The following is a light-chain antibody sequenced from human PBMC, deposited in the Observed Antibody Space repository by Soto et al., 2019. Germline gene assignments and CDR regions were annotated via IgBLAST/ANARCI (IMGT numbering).Light chain of an antibody. V-gene: IGKV2-28*01. CDR1: QRLLHSNGNTF. CDR3: MQALQTPYT. CDR2: LGS. Sequence: EIVMTQSPPSLTVTPGEPASISCRSSQRLLHSNGNTFLDWYVQKPGQSPQLRIYLGSNRASGGPDRVSGSEAGTDFTPKISRVEADDVGVYYCMQALQTPYTFGQGTKLEIK. J-gene: IGKJ2*01.